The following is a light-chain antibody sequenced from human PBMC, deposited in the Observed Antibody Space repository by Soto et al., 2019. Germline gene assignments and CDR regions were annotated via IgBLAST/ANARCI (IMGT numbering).Light chain of an antibody. CDR1: QSISSN. J-gene: IGKJ3*01. Sequence: EIVMTQSPAALSVSQGERDTISCRASQSISSNLAWYQQKPGQARRLLIYGASTRATGIPATFSGSGSGTEFTLTISSLQSEDFEVYYCQQYNNWAFTFGPGTKVYIK. CDR3: QQYNNWAFT. CDR2: GAS. V-gene: IGKV3-15*01.